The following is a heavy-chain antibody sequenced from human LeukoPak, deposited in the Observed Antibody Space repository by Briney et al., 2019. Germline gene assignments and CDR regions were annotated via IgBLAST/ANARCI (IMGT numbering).Heavy chain of an antibody. CDR3: ARGSGRFGETLMDV. Sequence: GRSLRLSCAASGFTFTSYDMNWVRQAPGQGLEWMGWMNPNSGNTGYAQKFQGRVTITRNTSISTAYMELSSLRSEDTAVYYCARGSGRFGETLMDVWGQGTTVNVSS. J-gene: IGHJ6*02. V-gene: IGHV1-8*01. D-gene: IGHD3-10*01. CDR2: MNPNSGNT. CDR1: GFTFTSYD.